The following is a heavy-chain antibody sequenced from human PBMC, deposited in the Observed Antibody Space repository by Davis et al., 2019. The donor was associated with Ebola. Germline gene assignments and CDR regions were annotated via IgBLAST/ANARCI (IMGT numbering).Heavy chain of an antibody. CDR3: ARALGAFDY. Sequence: GESLKISCAASGFTFSSYAMSWVRQAPGKGLEWVSAISGSGGSTYYADSVKGRFTISRDNSKNTLYLQMNSLRAEDTAVYYCARALGAFDYWGQGTLVTVSS. V-gene: IGHV3-23*01. J-gene: IGHJ4*02. CDR2: ISGSGGST. D-gene: IGHD1-26*01. CDR1: GFTFSSYA.